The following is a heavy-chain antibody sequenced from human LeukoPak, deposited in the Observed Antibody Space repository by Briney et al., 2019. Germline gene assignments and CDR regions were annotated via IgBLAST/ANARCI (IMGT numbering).Heavy chain of an antibody. Sequence: SETLSLTCTVSGGSISSSSYYWGWIRQPPGKGLEWIGNIYYSGSTYYNPTLKSRVTISVDTSKNHFSLKLSSVTAADTAVYYCARRVGRWFGERAYYYNYMDVWDKGTPVTISS. CDR1: GGSISSSSYY. J-gene: IGHJ6*03. CDR2: IYYSGST. V-gene: IGHV4-39*07. CDR3: ARRVGRWFGERAYYYNYMDV. D-gene: IGHD3-10*01.